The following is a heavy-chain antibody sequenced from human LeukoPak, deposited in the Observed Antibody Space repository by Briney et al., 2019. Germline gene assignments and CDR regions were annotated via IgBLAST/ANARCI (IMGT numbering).Heavy chain of an antibody. CDR3: AKDGRALRYYYDSSGYFNAFDI. J-gene: IGHJ3*02. D-gene: IGHD3-22*01. CDR1: GFTFSSYA. Sequence: GGSLRLSCAASGFTFSSYAMSWVRQAPGKGLEWVSAISGSGGSTYYADAVKGRFTISKDNSKNTLYLQMNSLRAEDTAVYYCAKDGRALRYYYDSSGYFNAFDIWGQGTMVTVSS. V-gene: IGHV3-23*01. CDR2: ISGSGGST.